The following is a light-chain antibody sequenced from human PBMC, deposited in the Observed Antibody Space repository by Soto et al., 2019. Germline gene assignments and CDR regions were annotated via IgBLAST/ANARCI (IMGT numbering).Light chain of an antibody. J-gene: IGKJ1*01. CDR1: QTISSW. CDR2: KAS. Sequence: DIQMTQSPSTLSVSVGDRVTITCWASQTISSWLAWYQKKPGKAPKLLIYKASTLKSGVPSRLRGSGYGTELTITISSMKPDDFATYYCQHYNSYSEAFGQGTKVDIK. V-gene: IGKV1-5*03. CDR3: QHYNSYSEA.